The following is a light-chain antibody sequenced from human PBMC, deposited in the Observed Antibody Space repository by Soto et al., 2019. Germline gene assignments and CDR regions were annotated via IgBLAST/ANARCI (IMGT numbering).Light chain of an antibody. Sequence: QSALTQPRSVSGSPGQSVTISCTGTGSDVGGYKFVSWYQQCPGKAPKLMIYDVSKRPSGVPDRFSGSKSGNTASLTISGLQAEDDADYYCCSYAGSYTVVFGGGTKLTVL. CDR1: GSDVGGYKF. CDR2: DVS. V-gene: IGLV2-11*01. J-gene: IGLJ3*02. CDR3: CSYAGSYTVV.